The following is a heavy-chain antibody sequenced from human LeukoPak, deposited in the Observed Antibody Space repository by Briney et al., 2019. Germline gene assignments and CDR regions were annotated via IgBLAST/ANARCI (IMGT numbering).Heavy chain of an antibody. V-gene: IGHV4-34*01. J-gene: IGHJ4*02. CDR3: ARVASRVLPIDY. CDR2: INHSGST. Sequence: SETLSLTYAVYGGSFSGYYWSWIRQPPGKGLEWIGEINHSGSTNYNPSLKSRVTISVDTSKNQFSLKLSSVTAADTAVYYCARVASRVLPIDYWGQGTLVTVSS. CDR1: GGSFSGYY. D-gene: IGHD5-12*01.